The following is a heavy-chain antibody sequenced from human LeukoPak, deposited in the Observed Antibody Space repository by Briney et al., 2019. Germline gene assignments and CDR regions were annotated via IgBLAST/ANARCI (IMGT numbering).Heavy chain of an antibody. J-gene: IGHJ4*02. D-gene: IGHD5-24*01. CDR3: ARGRDRSKAGDH. Sequence: SETLSLTCDVYGGSCDDYYCSWIRQPPGKGLEWIGEIHPSGIFYYNSSLVSRVTISIDTSKSHFSLRLTSVTAADTAFYHCARGRDRSKAGDHWGQGSLVTVSS. CDR1: GGSCDDYY. V-gene: IGHV4-34*01. CDR2: IHPSGIF.